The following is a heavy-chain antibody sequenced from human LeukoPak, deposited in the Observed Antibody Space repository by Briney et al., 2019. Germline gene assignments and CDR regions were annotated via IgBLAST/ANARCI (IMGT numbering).Heavy chain of an antibody. CDR1: GGSISSSSYY. D-gene: IGHD3-22*01. V-gene: IGHV4-39*01. Sequence: SETLSLTCTVSGGSISSSSYYWGWIRQPPGKGLEWIGSIYYSGSTYYNPSLKSRVTISVDTSKNQFSLKLSSVTAADTAVYYCARQVRGQGSGYLFDYWGQGTLVTVSS. J-gene: IGHJ4*02. CDR2: IYYSGST. CDR3: ARQVRGQGSGYLFDY.